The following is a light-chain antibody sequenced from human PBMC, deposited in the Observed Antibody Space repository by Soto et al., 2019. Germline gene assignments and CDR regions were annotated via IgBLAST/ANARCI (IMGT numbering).Light chain of an antibody. Sequence: DIQMTQSPSSLSASVGDRVTITCRASQGISSYLAWYQQKPGKAPKLLIYAASSLQSGVPSRFSGSGSGTDFTLTISSLQSEDFAVYYCQQYNNWPPITFGQGTRLAIK. CDR2: AAS. CDR3: QQYNNWPPIT. CDR1: QGISSY. V-gene: IGKV1-9*01. J-gene: IGKJ5*01.